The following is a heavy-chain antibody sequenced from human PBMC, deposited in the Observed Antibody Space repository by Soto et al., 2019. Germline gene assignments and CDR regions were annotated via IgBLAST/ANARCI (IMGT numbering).Heavy chain of an antibody. CDR3: ARDPNNYDFWSGYPDY. Sequence: GASVKVSCKASGYTFTSYAMHWVRQAPGQRLEWMGWINAGNGNTKYSQKFQGRVTITRDTSASTAYMELSSLRSEDTAVYYCARDPNNYDFWSGYPDYWGQGTLVTAPQ. D-gene: IGHD3-3*01. J-gene: IGHJ4*02. CDR1: GYTFTSYA. CDR2: INAGNGNT. V-gene: IGHV1-3*01.